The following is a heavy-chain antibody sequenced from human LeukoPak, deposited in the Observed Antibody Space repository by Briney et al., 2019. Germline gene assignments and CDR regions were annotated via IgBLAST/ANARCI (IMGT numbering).Heavy chain of an antibody. Sequence: GGSLRLSCAASGFTFSSYSMIWVRQAPGKGLEWVSSISSSSSYIYYADSVKGRFTISRDNAKNSLYLQMNSLRAEDTAVYYCARLREGFGMDVWGKGTTVTVSS. J-gene: IGHJ6*04. CDR2: ISSSSSYI. CDR1: GFTFSSYS. D-gene: IGHD3-10*01. V-gene: IGHV3-21*01. CDR3: ARLREGFGMDV.